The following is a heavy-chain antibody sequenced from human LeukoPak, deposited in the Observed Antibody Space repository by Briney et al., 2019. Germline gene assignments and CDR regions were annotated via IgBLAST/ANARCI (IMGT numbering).Heavy chain of an antibody. D-gene: IGHD2-2*01. Sequence: PGGSLRLSCAASGFTVSSNYMNWVRQAPGKGLEWVSVIYSGGGTYYADSVKGRFTISRDNSKNTLYLQMNSLRAEDTAVYYCAREVPAALATYMDVWGKGTTVTVSS. CDR2: IYSGGGT. CDR1: GFTVSSNY. CDR3: AREVPAALATYMDV. J-gene: IGHJ6*03. V-gene: IGHV3-53*01.